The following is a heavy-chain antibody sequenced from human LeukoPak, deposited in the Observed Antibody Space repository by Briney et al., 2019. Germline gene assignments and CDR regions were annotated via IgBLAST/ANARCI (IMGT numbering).Heavy chain of an antibody. J-gene: IGHJ4*02. V-gene: IGHV5-51*01. CDR3: ARVDLYCSSTSCYSFDY. D-gene: IGHD2-2*01. CDR1: GYSFTSYW. CDR2: IYPGDSDT. Sequence: GESLKISCKGFGYSFTSYWIAWVRQMPGKGLEWMGIIYPGDSDTRYSPSFQGQVTISGDKSISTVYLQWSSLKASDTAMYYCARVDLYCSSTSCYSFDYWGRGTLVTVSS.